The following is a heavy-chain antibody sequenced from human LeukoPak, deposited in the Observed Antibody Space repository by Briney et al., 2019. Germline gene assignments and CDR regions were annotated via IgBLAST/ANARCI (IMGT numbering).Heavy chain of an antibody. J-gene: IGHJ6*02. CDR3: ASYRGYCSSTSCYGYYYYGMDV. CDR1: GGTFSSHA. D-gene: IGHD2-2*01. CDR2: IIPIFGTA. V-gene: IGHV1-69*01. Sequence: ASVKLSCNASGGTFSSHAISWVRQAPGQGLEWKGGIIPIFGTANYAQKFQGRVTITANESTSTAYMELSSPRSEDTAVYYCASYRGYCSSTSCYGYYYYGMDVWGQGTTVTVSS.